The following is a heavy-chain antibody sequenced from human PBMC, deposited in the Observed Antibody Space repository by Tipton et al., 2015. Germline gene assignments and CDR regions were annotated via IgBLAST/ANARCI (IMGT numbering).Heavy chain of an antibody. V-gene: IGHV4-59*01. Sequence: LRLSCTVSGGSISSEYWSWIRQPPGKGLEWIGYVFYTGSTYYNPSLESRVTISVDTFENQFSLKLSSVTAADTAVYYCARGRPGANYFDYWGQGTLVTVSS. J-gene: IGHJ4*02. CDR1: GGSISSEY. CDR3: ARGRPGANYFDY. CDR2: VFYTGST. D-gene: IGHD7-27*01.